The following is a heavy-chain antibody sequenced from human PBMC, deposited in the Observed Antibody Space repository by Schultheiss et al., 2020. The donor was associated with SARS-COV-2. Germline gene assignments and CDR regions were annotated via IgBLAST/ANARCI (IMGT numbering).Heavy chain of an antibody. CDR3: ARDAGSTEYYYYGMDV. D-gene: IGHD4-11*01. V-gene: IGHV4-31*11. CDR2: IYYSGST. J-gene: IGHJ6*02. CDR1: GYSISSGYY. Sequence: SQTLSLTCAVSGYSISSGYYWGWIRQPPGKGLEWIGYIYYSGSTYYNPSLKSRVTISVDTSKNQFSLKLSSVTAADTAVYYCARDAGSTEYYYYGMDVWGQGTTVTVSS.